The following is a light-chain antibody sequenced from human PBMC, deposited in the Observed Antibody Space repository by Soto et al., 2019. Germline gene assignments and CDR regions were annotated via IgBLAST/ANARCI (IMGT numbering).Light chain of an antibody. CDR2: EVS. Sequence: QSVLTQPPSASGSPGQSVTISCTGTSSDVGSCNSVSWYQQDPGKVPKLLISEVSKRPSGVPDRFSGSKSGNTASLTVSGLQAEDEADYYCSSCRGSDIIFGGGTKVTVL. CDR1: SSDVGSCNS. V-gene: IGLV2-8*01. CDR3: SSCRGSDII. J-gene: IGLJ2*01.